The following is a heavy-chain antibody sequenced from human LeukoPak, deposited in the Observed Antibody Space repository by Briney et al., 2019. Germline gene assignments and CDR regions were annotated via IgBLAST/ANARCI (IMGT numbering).Heavy chain of an antibody. V-gene: IGHV3-20*04. J-gene: IGHJ4*02. CDR1: GFTFDDYG. D-gene: IGHD3-22*01. Sequence: GGTLRLSCAASGFTFDDYGMSWVRQAPGKGLEWVSGINWNGGSTGYADSVKGRFTISRDNAKNSLYLQMNSLRAEDTAVYYCAKNAGSGWFDYWGQGTLVTVSS. CDR2: INWNGGST. CDR3: AKNAGSGWFDY.